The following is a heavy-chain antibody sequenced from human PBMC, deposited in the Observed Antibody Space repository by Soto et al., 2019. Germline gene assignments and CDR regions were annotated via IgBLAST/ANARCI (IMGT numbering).Heavy chain of an antibody. D-gene: IGHD6-13*01. J-gene: IGHJ4*02. Sequence: QLQLQESSPGLVXXSETLSLTCTVSGGSISSSSYYWGWIRQPPGKGLEWIGSIYYSGSTYYNPSLKSRVTISVDTSKNQFSLKLSSVTAADTAVYYCARQLRIAAAGDFDYWGQGTLVTVSS. CDR3: ARQLRIAAAGDFDY. V-gene: IGHV4-39*01. CDR1: GGSISSSSYY. CDR2: IYYSGST.